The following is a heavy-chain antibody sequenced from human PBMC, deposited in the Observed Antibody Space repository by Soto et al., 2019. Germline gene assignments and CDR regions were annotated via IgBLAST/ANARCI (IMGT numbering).Heavy chain of an antibody. V-gene: IGHV4-38-2*01. Sequence: PSETVSLTCAVSGYSISSGYYWGWIRQPPGKGLEWIGSIYHSGSTYNNPSLRSRVTISADTSRNQFSLKLTSATAADTAIYYCARGVVLPPTTPIRGCFDPWGQGTLVTV. CDR1: GYSISSGYY. CDR3: ARGVVLPPTTPIRGCFDP. D-gene: IGHD2-2*02. CDR2: IYHSGST. J-gene: IGHJ5*02.